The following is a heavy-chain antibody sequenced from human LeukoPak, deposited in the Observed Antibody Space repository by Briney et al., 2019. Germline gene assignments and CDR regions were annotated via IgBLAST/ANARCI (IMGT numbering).Heavy chain of an antibody. CDR2: IYYSGST. V-gene: IGHV4-39*07. J-gene: IGHJ6*02. Sequence: SETLSLTCTVSGGSISSSSYYWGWIRQPPGKGLEWIGSIYYSGSTYYNPSLKSRVAISVDTSKNQFSLKLSSVTAADTAVYYYARSKAVAGPLYGMDVWGQGTTVTVSS. CDR3: ARSKAVAGPLYGMDV. CDR1: GGSISSSSYY. D-gene: IGHD6-19*01.